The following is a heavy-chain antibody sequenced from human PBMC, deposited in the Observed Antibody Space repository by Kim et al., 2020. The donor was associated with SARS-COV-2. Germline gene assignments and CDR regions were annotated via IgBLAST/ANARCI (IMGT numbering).Heavy chain of an antibody. Sequence: SETLSLTCTVSDGSITSGGYYWSWIRQHPGKGLEWIGYIYYSGSTYNNPSLKSRATISVDTSKNQFSLKLSSVTAADTAVYYCARAKMDYGDYFDYWGQGSLVTVSS. CDR2: IYYSGST. D-gene: IGHD4-17*01. V-gene: IGHV4-31*03. CDR3: ARAKMDYGDYFDY. J-gene: IGHJ4*02. CDR1: DGSITSGGYY.